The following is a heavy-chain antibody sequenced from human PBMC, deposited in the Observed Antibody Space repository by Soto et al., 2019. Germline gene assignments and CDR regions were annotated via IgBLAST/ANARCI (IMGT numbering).Heavy chain of an antibody. CDR1: GGSITSGDYY. J-gene: IGHJ3*02. Sequence: SETLSLTCTVTGGSITSGDYYWSWIRQSPGKGLEWIGYKYHSGSPYYNPSLRSRVTISVDTSREQFSLSLTSVTAADTAVYYCARTGGEVAFNIWGQGTMVTVSS. D-gene: IGHD3-16*01. V-gene: IGHV4-30-4*01. CDR2: KYHSGSP. CDR3: ARTGGEVAFNI.